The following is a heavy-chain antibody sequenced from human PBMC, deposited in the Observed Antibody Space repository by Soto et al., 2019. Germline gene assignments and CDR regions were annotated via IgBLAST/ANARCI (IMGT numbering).Heavy chain of an antibody. CDR3: ARTYYYDSSGYYYFDY. V-gene: IGHV4-4*02. CDR1: GGSISSSNW. CDR2: IYHSGCT. D-gene: IGHD3-22*01. Sequence: SETLSLTCAVSGGSISSSNWWSWVRQPPGKGLEWIGEIYHSGCTNYNPSLKSRGTISVDKTKNQFSLRLSSVTAADTAVYYCARTYYYDSSGYYYFDYWGQGTLVTVSS. J-gene: IGHJ4*02.